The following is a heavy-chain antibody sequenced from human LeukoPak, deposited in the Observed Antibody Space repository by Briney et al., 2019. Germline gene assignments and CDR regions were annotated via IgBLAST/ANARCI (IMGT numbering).Heavy chain of an antibody. V-gene: IGHV4-38-2*02. J-gene: IGHJ5*02. D-gene: IGHD3-3*01. Sequence: SETLSLTCTVSGYSISSGYYWGWIRQPPGKGLEWIGSIYHSGSTYYNPSLKSRVTISVDTSKNQFSLKLSSVTAADTAVYYCARVVGGYYDFWSGYYRFDPWGQGTLVTVSS. CDR1: GYSISSGYY. CDR3: ARVVGGYYDFWSGYYRFDP. CDR2: IYHSGST.